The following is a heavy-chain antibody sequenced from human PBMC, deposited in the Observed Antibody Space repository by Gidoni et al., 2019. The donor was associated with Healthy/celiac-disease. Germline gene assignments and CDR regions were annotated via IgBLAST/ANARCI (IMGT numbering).Heavy chain of an antibody. CDR1: GGSISSYY. CDR3: ARERGNSYGYPLYFDY. Sequence: QVQLQESGPGLVKPSENLSLTCTASGGSISSYYWSWTRQPPGKGLEWIGYIYYSGSTNYNPSLKSRVTISVDTSKNQFSLKLSSVTAADTAVYYCARERGNSYGYPLYFDYWGQGTLVTVSS. J-gene: IGHJ4*02. CDR2: IYYSGST. V-gene: IGHV4-59*01. D-gene: IGHD5-18*01.